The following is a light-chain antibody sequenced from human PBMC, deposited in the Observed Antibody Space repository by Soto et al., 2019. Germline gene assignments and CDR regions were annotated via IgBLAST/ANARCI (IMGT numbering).Light chain of an antibody. CDR2: NNN. J-gene: IGLJ3*02. V-gene: IGLV1-44*01. Sequence: QSVLTQPPSASGTPGQRVTISCSGGNSNIGTYTVNWYQQLPGTAPKLLIYNNNERPSGVPDRFSGSKSGTSASLAISGLQSEDEAAYYCAAWDDSLTGRVFGGGTKLTVL. CDR3: AAWDDSLTGRV. CDR1: NSNIGTYT.